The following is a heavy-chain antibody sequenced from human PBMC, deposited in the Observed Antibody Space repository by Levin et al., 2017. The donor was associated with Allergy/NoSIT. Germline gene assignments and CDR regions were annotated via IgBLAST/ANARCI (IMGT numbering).Heavy chain of an antibody. D-gene: IGHD1-26*01. CDR2: ISSSSSTI. CDR3: ARDRVGALDY. CDR1: GFTFSSYS. Sequence: GESLKISCAASGFTFSSYSMNWVRQAPGKGLEWVSYISSSSSTIYYADSVKGRFTISRDNAKNSLYLQMNSLRAEDTAVYYCARDRVGALDYWGQGTLVTVSS. V-gene: IGHV3-48*01. J-gene: IGHJ4*02.